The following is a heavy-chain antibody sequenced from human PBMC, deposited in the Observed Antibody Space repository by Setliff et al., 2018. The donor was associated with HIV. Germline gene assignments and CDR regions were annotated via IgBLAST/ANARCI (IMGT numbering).Heavy chain of an antibody. J-gene: IGHJ3*01. CDR1: GYTFTSYG. V-gene: IGHV1-18*01. Sequence: GASVKVSCKTSGYTFTSYGISWVRQAPGQGLEWMGWISGYNGNTNYAQKFQGRLTMTTDTSTSTAYMELRGLRSDDTAVYYCARANVPYRSAWFSGGHNPFDVWGQGTMVTVSS. CDR2: ISGYNGNT. CDR3: ARANVPYRSAWFSGGHNPFDV. D-gene: IGHD6-19*01.